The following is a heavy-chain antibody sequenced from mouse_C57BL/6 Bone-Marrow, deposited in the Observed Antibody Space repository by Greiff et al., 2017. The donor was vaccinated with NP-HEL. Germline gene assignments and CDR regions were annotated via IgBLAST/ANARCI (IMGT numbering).Heavy chain of an antibody. J-gene: IGHJ1*03. V-gene: IGHV1-82*01. CDR1: GYAFSSSW. D-gene: IGHD2-5*01. Sequence: VQLQQSGPELVKPGASVKISCKASGYAFSSSWMNWVKQRPGKGLEWIGRIYPGDGDTNYNGKFKGKATLTADKSSSTAYMQLSSLTSEDSAVYFCAFYYSNLWYFDVWGTGTTVTVSS. CDR2: IYPGDGDT. CDR3: AFYYSNLWYFDV.